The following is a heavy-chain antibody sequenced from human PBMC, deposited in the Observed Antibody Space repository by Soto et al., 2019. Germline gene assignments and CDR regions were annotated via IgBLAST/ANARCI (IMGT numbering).Heavy chain of an antibody. CDR2: TCYRSKWYN. Sequence: PSQTLSLTCVISGDSVSSNSAAWNWLRQSPSRGLEWLGRTCYRSKWYNDYVVSVKSRITINPDTSKNQFSLQLNSVTPEDTAVYYCARERGVLSEAFDIWGQGTVVTVSS. CDR3: ARERGVLSEAFDI. V-gene: IGHV6-1*01. J-gene: IGHJ3*02. D-gene: IGHD3-10*01. CDR1: GDSVSSNSAA.